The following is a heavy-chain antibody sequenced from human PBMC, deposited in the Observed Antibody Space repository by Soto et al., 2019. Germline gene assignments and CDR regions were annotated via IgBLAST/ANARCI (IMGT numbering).Heavy chain of an antibody. CDR2: IYDNEFT. V-gene: IGHV4-31*03. CDR3: ARDPVTGREGMDV. J-gene: IGHJ6*02. CDR1: GGSIISGGYY. D-gene: IGHD6-19*01. Sequence: PSETLSLTCTVSGGSIISGGYYWNWIRQLPGKGLEWIGYIYDNEFTYYNPSLKSRVTMSIDMSNNQLSLKLSSVTAADTAVYFCARDPVTGREGMDVWGQGTKVTVS.